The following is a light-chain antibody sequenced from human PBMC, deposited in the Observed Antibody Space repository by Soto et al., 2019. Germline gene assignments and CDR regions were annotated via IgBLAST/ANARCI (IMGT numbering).Light chain of an antibody. CDR3: QQYNNWPLT. V-gene: IGKV3-15*01. CDR1: QSVSSN. J-gene: IGKJ1*01. Sequence: EIVMAQSPATLSVSPGERGTLSCRASQSVSSNLAWYQQKPGQAPRLLIYGASSRATGIPVRFSGSWSGTECTLTISSLQSEDVAVYYCQQYNNWPLTFGQGTKVDIK. CDR2: GAS.